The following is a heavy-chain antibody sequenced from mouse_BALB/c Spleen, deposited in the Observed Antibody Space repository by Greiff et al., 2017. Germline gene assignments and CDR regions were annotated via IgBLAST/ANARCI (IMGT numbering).Heavy chain of an antibody. Sequence: DVKLVESGGGLVKPGGSLKLSCAASGFTFSSYAMSWVRQTPEKRLEWVASISSGGSTYYPDSVKGRFTISRDNARNILYLQMSSLRSEDTAMYYCARGLVGFDYWGQGTTLTVSS. CDR3: ARGLVGFDY. CDR2: ISSGGST. D-gene: IGHD2-10*02. J-gene: IGHJ2*01. CDR1: GFTFSSYA. V-gene: IGHV5-6-5*01.